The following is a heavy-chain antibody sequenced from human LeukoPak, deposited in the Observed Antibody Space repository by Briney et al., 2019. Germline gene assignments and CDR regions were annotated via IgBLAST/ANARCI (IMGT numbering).Heavy chain of an antibody. CDR3: ARASTILEWLSSFDY. CDR2: INHSGST. CDR1: GGSFSGYY. V-gene: IGHV4-34*01. J-gene: IGHJ4*02. Sequence: SSETLSLTCAVYGGSFSGYYWSWIRQPPGKGLEWIGEINHSGSTNYNPSLKSRVTISVDTSKNQFSLKLSSVTAADTAVYYCARASTILEWLSSFDYWGQGTLVTVSS. D-gene: IGHD3-3*01.